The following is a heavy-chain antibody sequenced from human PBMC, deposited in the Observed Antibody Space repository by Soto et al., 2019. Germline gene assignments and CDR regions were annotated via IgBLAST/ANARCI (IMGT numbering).Heavy chain of an antibody. CDR1: GFTFSSYA. Sequence: PGGSLRLSCAASGFTFSSYAMSWVRQAPGKGLEWVSAISGSGGSTYYADSVKGRFTISRDNSKNTLYLQMNSLRAEDTAVYYCAKGGVWFGNYGMDVWGQGTTVTVSS. D-gene: IGHD3-10*01. V-gene: IGHV3-23*01. CDR3: AKGGVWFGNYGMDV. CDR2: ISGSGGST. J-gene: IGHJ6*02.